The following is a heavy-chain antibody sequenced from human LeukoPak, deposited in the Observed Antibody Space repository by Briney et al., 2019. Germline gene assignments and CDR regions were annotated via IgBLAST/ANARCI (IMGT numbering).Heavy chain of an antibody. J-gene: IGHJ5*02. V-gene: IGHV4-59*01. CDR2: IYYSGST. CDR3: ARDPGSWWFDP. CDR1: GGSISSYY. Sequence: KASETLSLTCTVSGGSISSYYWSWIRQPPGKGLEWIGYIYYSGSTNYNPSLKSRVTISVDTSKNQFSLKLSSVTAADTAVYYCARDPGSWWFDPWGQGTLVTVSS.